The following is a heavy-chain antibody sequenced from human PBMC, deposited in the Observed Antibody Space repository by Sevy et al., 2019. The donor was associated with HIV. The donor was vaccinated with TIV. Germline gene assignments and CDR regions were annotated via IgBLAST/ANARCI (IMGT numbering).Heavy chain of an antibody. Sequence: GGSLRLSCAASGFTFTSYAMSWVRQAPGKGLEWVSAISGSARSTYYADSVKGRFTISRDNSKNTLYLLMNSLRAEDRAGDYCAKEGHYYDSSGDYLNYFDYWGQGTLVTVSS. CDR2: ISGSARST. CDR1: GFTFTSYA. V-gene: IGHV3-23*01. D-gene: IGHD3-22*01. J-gene: IGHJ4*02. CDR3: AKEGHYYDSSGDYLNYFDY.